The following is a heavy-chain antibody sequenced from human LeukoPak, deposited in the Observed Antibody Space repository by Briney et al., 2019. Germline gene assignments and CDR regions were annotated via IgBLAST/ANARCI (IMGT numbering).Heavy chain of an antibody. J-gene: IGHJ5*02. CDR1: GDYIRYLS. Sequence: TSETLSLTCTVSGDYIRYLSWSLIRQPPGEGLEWIGYIYSSGKTDYNPSLESRVTISVAKSKNQFSLKLSSVTDADTAVYYCARGGDWFDPWGKGTLVTVSS. V-gene: IGHV4-59*12. CDR2: IYSSGKT. CDR3: ARGGDWFDP.